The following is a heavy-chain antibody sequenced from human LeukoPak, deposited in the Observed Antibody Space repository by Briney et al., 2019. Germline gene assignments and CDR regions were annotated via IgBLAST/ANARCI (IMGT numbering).Heavy chain of an antibody. V-gene: IGHV3-7*01. D-gene: IGHD2-15*01. Sequence: GSLRLSCAASGFAFSDFWMSWVRQAPGKGLEWVANIRHDGNAKNYVPSVRGRFTISRDNAKSSLYLQMNSLTVEDTAVYYCATSHDSAGNDWGQGTLVTVSS. CDR2: IRHDGNAK. CDR1: GFAFSDFW. J-gene: IGHJ4*02. CDR3: ATSHDSAGND.